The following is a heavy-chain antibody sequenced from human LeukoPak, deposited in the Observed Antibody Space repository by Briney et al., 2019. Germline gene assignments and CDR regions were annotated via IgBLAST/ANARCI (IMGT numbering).Heavy chain of an antibody. V-gene: IGHV3-23*01. CDR2: ISGSGGST. D-gene: IGHD3-10*01. J-gene: IGHJ6*02. Sequence: PGGSLRLSCAASGFTFSSYAMSWVRQAPGKGLEWVSAISGSGGSTYYADSVKGRFTISRDNSKNTLYLQMNSLRAEDTAVYYCANGKRLLWFGEFIGYGMDVWGQGTTVTVSS. CDR1: GFTFSSYA. CDR3: ANGKRLLWFGEFIGYGMDV.